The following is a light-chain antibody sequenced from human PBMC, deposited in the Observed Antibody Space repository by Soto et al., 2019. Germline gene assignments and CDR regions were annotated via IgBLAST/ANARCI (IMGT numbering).Light chain of an antibody. CDR3: QQADSFPLT. CDR2: AAS. CDR1: RSVSNY. V-gene: IGKV1-39*01. Sequence: DIQMTQSPSSLSASVGDRVTITCRASRSVSNYLNWYQQKPGKAPKLLIYAASSLQSGVPSRFSGSGSGTDFTLTISSLQPEDSATYYCQQADSFPLTFGGGTKVEI. J-gene: IGKJ4*01.